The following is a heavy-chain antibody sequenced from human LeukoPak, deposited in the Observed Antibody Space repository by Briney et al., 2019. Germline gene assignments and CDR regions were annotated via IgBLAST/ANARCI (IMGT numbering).Heavy chain of an antibody. D-gene: IGHD5-12*01. CDR1: GYTFTGYY. CDR2: INPNSGGT. J-gene: IGHJ4*02. Sequence: GASVKVSCKASGYTFTGYYMHWVRQAPGQGLERMGWINPNSGGTNYAQKFQGRVTMTRDTSISTAYMELSRLRSDDTAVYYCARGAMVATLFFDYWGQGTLVTVSS. CDR3: ARGAMVATLFFDY. V-gene: IGHV1-2*02.